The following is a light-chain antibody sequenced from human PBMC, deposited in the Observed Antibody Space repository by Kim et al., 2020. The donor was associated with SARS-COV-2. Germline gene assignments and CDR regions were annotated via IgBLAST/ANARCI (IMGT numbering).Light chain of an antibody. CDR1: QTINNR. Sequence: APGERATLSCRASQTINNRLVWYQHRPGQAPRLLIYDATTRATGVPARFIGRGSETDFTLTISSLQLEDFAVYYCQQSNDWSPLTFGQGTKVDIK. CDR2: DAT. CDR3: QQSNDWSPLT. J-gene: IGKJ1*01. V-gene: IGKV3-15*01.